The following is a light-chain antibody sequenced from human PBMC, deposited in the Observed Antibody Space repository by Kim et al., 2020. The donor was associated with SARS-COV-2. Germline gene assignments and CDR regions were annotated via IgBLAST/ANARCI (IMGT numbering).Light chain of an antibody. V-gene: IGKV3-11*01. Sequence: SLSPGERATLSCRASQSVSRSLAWYQQKPGQAPRLLIYDASNRATGIPARFSGSGSGTDFTLTISSLEPEDFAVYYCQQRSNWWTFGQGTKVDIK. CDR1: QSVSRS. J-gene: IGKJ1*01. CDR3: QQRSNWWT. CDR2: DAS.